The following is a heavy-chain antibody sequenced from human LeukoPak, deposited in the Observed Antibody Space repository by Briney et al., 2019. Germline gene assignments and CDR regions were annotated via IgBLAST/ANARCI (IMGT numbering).Heavy chain of an antibody. CDR1: GFTFSSYW. V-gene: IGHV3-74*01. D-gene: IGHD5-24*01. Sequence: PGGSLRLSCAASGFTFSSYWMHWVRQAPGKGLVWVSRINSDGSSTTYADSVKGRFTISRDNAKNTLYLQMNSLRGEDTAVYYCAKDRLDGYNFRGMDVWGQGTTVSVSS. CDR3: AKDRLDGYNFRGMDV. J-gene: IGHJ6*02. CDR2: INSDGSST.